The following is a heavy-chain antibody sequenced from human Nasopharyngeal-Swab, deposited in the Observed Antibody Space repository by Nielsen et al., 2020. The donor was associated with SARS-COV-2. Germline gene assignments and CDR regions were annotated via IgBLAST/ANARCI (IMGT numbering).Heavy chain of an antibody. Sequence: GESLKISCAASGFTFSDYYMSWIRQAPGKGLEWVSYISGSGSTIYYADSVKGRFTISRDNDKNSLYLQMNSLRAEDTAVYYCARDAQRTYYYDSSGLYYYYGMDVWGQGTTVTVSS. V-gene: IGHV3-11*04. CDR3: ARDAQRTYYYDSSGLYYYYGMDV. CDR2: ISGSGSTI. J-gene: IGHJ6*02. D-gene: IGHD3-22*01. CDR1: GFTFSDYY.